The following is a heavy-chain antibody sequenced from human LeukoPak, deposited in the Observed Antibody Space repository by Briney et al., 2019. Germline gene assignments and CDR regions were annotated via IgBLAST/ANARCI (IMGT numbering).Heavy chain of an antibody. V-gene: IGHV4-30-4*08. CDR2: IYYSGST. CDR3: ARAGNYCGGDCYSHPPDY. Sequence: MTSETLSLTCTVSGGSISSGDYYWSWIRQPPGKGLEWIGYIYYSGSTYYNPSLKSRVTISVDTSKNQFSLKLSSVTAADTAVYYCARAGNYCGGDCYSHPPDYWGQGTLVTVSS. D-gene: IGHD2-21*01. J-gene: IGHJ4*02. CDR1: GGSISSGDYY.